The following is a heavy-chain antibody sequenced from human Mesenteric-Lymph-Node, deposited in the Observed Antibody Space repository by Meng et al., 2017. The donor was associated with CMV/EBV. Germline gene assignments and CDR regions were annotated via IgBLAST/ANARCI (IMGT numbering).Heavy chain of an antibody. CDR2: INSDGSST. CDR1: GFTFSSYW. V-gene: IGHV3-74*01. Sequence: GESLKISCAASGFTFSSYWMHWVRQAPGKGLVWVSRINSDGSSTSYADSVKGRFTISRDNAKNTLYLQMNSLRAEDTAVYYCARGYRALDVWGQGTTVTVSS. J-gene: IGHJ6*02. D-gene: IGHD5-12*01. CDR3: ARGYRALDV.